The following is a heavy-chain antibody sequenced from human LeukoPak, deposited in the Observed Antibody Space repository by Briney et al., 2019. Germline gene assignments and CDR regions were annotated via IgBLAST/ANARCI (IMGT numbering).Heavy chain of an antibody. CDR1: GGSISSYY. Sequence: PSETLSLTCTVSGGSISSYYWSWIRQPAGKGLEWIGRIYTSGSTNYNPSLKSRVTMSVDTSKNQFSLKLSSVTAADTAVYYCARGGSWFGGANWFDPWGQGTLVTVSS. CDR2: IYTSGST. V-gene: IGHV4-4*07. J-gene: IGHJ5*02. D-gene: IGHD3-10*01. CDR3: ARGGSWFGGANWFDP.